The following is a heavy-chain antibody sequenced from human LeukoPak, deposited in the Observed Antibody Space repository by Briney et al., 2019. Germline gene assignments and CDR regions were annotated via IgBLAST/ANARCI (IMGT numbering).Heavy chain of an antibody. J-gene: IGHJ4*02. CDR3: ARDLWQQLDYFDY. CDR1: GGTFSSYA. CDR2: IIPIFGTA. Sequence: GASVKVSCKASGGTFSSYAISWVRQAPGQGLEWMGGIIPIFGTANYAQKFQGRVTITADESTSTAYMELSSLRSEDTAVYYCARDLWQQLDYFDYWGQGTLVTVSS. V-gene: IGHV1-69*13. D-gene: IGHD6-13*01.